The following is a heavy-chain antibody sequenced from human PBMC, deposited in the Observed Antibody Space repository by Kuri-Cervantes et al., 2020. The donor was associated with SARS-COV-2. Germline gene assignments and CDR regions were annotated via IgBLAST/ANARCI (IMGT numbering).Heavy chain of an antibody. J-gene: IGHJ3*02. D-gene: IGHD1-14*01. Sequence: SVKVSCKASGGTFSSYAISWVRQAPGQGLEWMGGIIPIFGTASYAQKLQGRVTMTTDTSTSTAYMELRSLRSDDTAVYYCARGTTGAFDIWGQGTMVTVSS. CDR1: GGTFSSYA. V-gene: IGHV1-69*05. CDR2: IIPIFGTA. CDR3: ARGTTGAFDI.